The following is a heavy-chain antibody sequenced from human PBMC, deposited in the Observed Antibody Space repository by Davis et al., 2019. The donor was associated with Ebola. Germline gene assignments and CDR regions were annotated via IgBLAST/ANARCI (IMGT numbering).Heavy chain of an antibody. CDR1: GGSVSSGSYY. Sequence: PSETLSLTCTVSGGSVSSGSYYWSWIRQPPGKGLEWIGYIYSSGSTNYNPSLKSRITISIDTSKNQFSLKLTSVTAADTAVYYCASGGSYYDSSGYYNGFDNWGQGTLVTVSS. CDR2: IYSSGST. V-gene: IGHV4-61*01. D-gene: IGHD3-22*01. J-gene: IGHJ4*02. CDR3: ASGGSYYDSSGYYNGFDN.